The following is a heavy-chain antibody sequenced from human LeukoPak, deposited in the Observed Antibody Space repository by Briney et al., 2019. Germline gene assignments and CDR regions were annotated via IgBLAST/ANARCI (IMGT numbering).Heavy chain of an antibody. Sequence: SETLSLTCTVSGGSISSGSYYWSWIRQPAGKGLEWIGRIYTSGSTNYNPSLKSRVTISVDTSKNQFSLKLSSVTAADTAVYYCAREHIVVVIGGYFDYWGQGTLVTVSS. CDR3: AREHIVVVIGGYFDY. CDR2: IYTSGST. J-gene: IGHJ4*02. D-gene: IGHD2-21*01. V-gene: IGHV4-61*02. CDR1: GGSISSGSYY.